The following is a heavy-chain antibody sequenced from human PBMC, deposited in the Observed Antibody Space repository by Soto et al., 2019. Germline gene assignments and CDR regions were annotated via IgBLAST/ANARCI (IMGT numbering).Heavy chain of an antibody. CDR2: INPNSGGT. CDR1: GYTFTGYY. D-gene: IGHD6-13*01. Sequence: ASVKVSCKASGYTFTGYYMHWVRQAPGQGLEWMGWINPNSGGTNYAQKFQGWVTMTRDTSISTAYMELSRLRSDDTAVYYCGRDFLEAAAGRRDYYYYGMDVWGQGTTVTVSS. J-gene: IGHJ6*02. V-gene: IGHV1-2*04. CDR3: GRDFLEAAAGRRDYYYYGMDV.